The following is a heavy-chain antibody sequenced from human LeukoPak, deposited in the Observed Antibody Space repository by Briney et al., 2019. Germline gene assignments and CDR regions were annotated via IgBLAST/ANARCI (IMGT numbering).Heavy chain of an antibody. Sequence: PSETLSLTCAVYGESLNGHYWSWIRQPPGKGLEWIGESGDSGGTKFNPSLKSRVTISADTSKNQFSLKLSSVTAADTAVYYCAKNGQSGFSFDPWGQGTLVTVSS. V-gene: IGHV4-34*01. J-gene: IGHJ5*02. D-gene: IGHD2-8*01. CDR1: GESLNGHY. CDR3: AKNGQSGFSFDP. CDR2: SGDSGGT.